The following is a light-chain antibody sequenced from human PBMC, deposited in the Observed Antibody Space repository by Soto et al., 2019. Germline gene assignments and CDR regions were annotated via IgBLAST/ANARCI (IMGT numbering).Light chain of an antibody. J-gene: IGKJ4*01. CDR1: QDISNY. V-gene: IGKV1-33*01. Sequence: DIQMTQSPSSVSASVGDRVTITCQASQDISNYLNWYQQKPGKAPKLLIFDASNVETGVPSRFSGSGSGTDFTFTIHSLQPEDAATYYCQQYEDLPLTFGGGTKVGIK. CDR3: QQYEDLPLT. CDR2: DAS.